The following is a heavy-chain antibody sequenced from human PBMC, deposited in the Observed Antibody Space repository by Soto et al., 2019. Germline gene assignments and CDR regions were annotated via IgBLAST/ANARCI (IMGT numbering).Heavy chain of an antibody. CDR3: ARDPRSSWYSGWYFDL. CDR1: GYTFTSYY. Sequence: ASVKVSCKASGYTFTSYYMHWVRQAPGQRLEWMGWINAGNGNTKYSQKFQGRVTITRDTSASTAYMELSSLRSEDTAVYYCARDPRSSWYSGWYFDLWGRGTLVTVSS. CDR2: INAGNGNT. J-gene: IGHJ2*01. D-gene: IGHD6-13*01. V-gene: IGHV1-3*01.